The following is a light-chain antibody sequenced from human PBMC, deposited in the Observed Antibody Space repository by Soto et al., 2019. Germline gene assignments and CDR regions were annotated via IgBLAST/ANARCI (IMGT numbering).Light chain of an antibody. CDR3: QQANSFPIT. CDR2: AGS. Sequence: DIQMTQSPSSVSASVGDRVTITCRASQSLSSWLAWYQQKPGKAPKLLIYAGSSLQSGVSSRFSGSGGGTDFTLTISSLQPEDFATYYCQQANSFPITFGQGTRLEIK. CDR1: QSLSSW. V-gene: IGKV1D-12*01. J-gene: IGKJ5*01.